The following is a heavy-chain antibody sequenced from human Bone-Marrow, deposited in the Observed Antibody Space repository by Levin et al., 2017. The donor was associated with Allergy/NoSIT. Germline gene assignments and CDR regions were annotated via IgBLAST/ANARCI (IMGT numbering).Heavy chain of an antibody. CDR1: GFTFSSFW. CDR2: IKQDGSER. D-gene: IGHD3-10*01. J-gene: IGHJ3*01. Sequence: GGSLRLSCTASGFTFSSFWMSWARQAPGKGLQWVANIKQDGSERYYVASVEGRFTISSDNAKNSLSLHMNSLRVEDTAVYYCARGFGPEVWGQGTMVTVSS. V-gene: IGHV3-7*01. CDR3: ARGFGPEV.